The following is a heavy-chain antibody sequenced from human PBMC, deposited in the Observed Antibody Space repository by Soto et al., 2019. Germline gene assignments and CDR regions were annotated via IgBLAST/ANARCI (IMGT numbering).Heavy chain of an antibody. V-gene: IGHV1-18*01. J-gene: IGHJ2*01. CDR1: GYTFSSYS. CDR2: ISAYNGNT. D-gene: IGHD4-17*01. CDR3: ARAVYGGNSGSWYSDL. Sequence: QAPLEQSGPEVKKPGASVNVSCKASGYTFSSYSIIWVRQAPGQGLEWMGWISAYNGNTNYAQKLKGKVTMTRDTYTKTVNMELRSLTSDDTAVYYCARAVYGGNSGSWYSDLWGRGTLVTVSS.